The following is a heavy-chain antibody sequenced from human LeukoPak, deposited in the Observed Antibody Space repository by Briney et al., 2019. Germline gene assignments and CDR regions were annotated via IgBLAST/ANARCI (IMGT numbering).Heavy chain of an antibody. Sequence: SETLSLTCTVSGGSISGYYWSWLRQPPGKGLEWIGYIHYSGSTNYNPSLKSRVSISVDKSKNQFSLKVTSVTAADTAVYYCVRNIVGANAFDYWGQGTLVTVSS. CDR1: GGSISGYY. D-gene: IGHD1-26*01. J-gene: IGHJ4*02. CDR3: VRNIVGANAFDY. V-gene: IGHV4-59*12. CDR2: IHYSGST.